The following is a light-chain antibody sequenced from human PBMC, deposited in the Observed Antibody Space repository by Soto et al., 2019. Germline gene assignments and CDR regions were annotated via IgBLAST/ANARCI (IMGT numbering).Light chain of an antibody. CDR3: QQYGSSVT. CDR2: GAS. J-gene: IGKJ3*01. V-gene: IGKV3-20*01. CDR1: QSVSSSY. Sequence: EIVLTQSPGTLSLSPGERATLSCRASQSVSSSYLAWYQQKPGQAPRLLIYGASSRATGIPGRFSGSGSRTDFTLTISRLEPEDFAVYYCQQYGSSVTFGPGTKVDIK.